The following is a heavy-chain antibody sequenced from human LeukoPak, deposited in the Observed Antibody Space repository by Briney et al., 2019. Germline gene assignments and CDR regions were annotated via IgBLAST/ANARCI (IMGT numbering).Heavy chain of an antibody. V-gene: IGHV3-30*18. J-gene: IGHJ4*02. CDR1: GFTFSSYG. D-gene: IGHD3-9*01. Sequence: GGSLRPSCEASGFTFSSYGMHWVRQAPGKGLEWGAVISYDGSNKYYADSVKGRFTISRDNSKNTLYLQMNSLRAEDTAVYYCAKGPTYYDILTGYHYWGQGTLVTVSS. CDR3: AKGPTYYDILTGYHY. CDR2: ISYDGSNK.